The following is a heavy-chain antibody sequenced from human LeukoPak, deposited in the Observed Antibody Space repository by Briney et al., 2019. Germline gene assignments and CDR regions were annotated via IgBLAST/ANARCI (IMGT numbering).Heavy chain of an antibody. D-gene: IGHD2-2*02. Sequence: ASVKVSCKASGYTFTGYYMHWVRQAPGQGLEWMGWINPNSGGTNYAQKFQGRVTMTRDTSISTAYMELSRLRSDDTAVYYCAKVGEYCSSTSCYRGFDYWGQGTLVTVSS. CDR2: INPNSGGT. CDR1: GYTFTGYY. V-gene: IGHV1-2*02. CDR3: AKVGEYCSSTSCYRGFDY. J-gene: IGHJ4*02.